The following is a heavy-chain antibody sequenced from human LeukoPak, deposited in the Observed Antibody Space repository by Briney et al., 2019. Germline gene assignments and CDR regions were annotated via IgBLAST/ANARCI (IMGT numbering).Heavy chain of an antibody. Sequence: RGCLRLSCAASGFTFSSFVLNWVRQAPGKGLEWVSTISGSGGTTYYADSVKGRLTISRDNSKNTLYLQMNSLRGEDTAVYYCAKDHSYDILTGYRNYFDYWGKGRLVTVSS. CDR3: AKDHSYDILTGYRNYFDY. CDR1: GFTFSSFV. CDR2: ISGSGGTT. V-gene: IGHV3-23*01. J-gene: IGHJ4*02. D-gene: IGHD3-9*01.